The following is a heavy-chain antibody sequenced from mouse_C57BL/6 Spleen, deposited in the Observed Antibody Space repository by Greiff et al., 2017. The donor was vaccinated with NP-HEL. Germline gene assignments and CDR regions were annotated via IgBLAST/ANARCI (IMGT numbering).Heavy chain of an antibody. D-gene: IGHD1-1*01. CDR2: ISYSGST. Sequence: EVQRVESGPGMVKPSQSLSLTCTVTGYSITSGYDWHWIRHFPGNKLEWMGYISYSGSTNYNPSLKSRISITHDTSKNHFFLKLNSVTTEDTATYDCARDRGRPRSVGYFDVWGTGTTVTVSS. CDR3: ARDRGRPRSVGYFDV. V-gene: IGHV3-1*01. CDR1: GYSITSGYD. J-gene: IGHJ1*03.